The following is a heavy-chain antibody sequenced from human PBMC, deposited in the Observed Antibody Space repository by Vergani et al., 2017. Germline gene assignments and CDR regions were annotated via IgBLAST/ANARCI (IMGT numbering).Heavy chain of an antibody. D-gene: IGHD6-13*01. V-gene: IGHV4-59*01. CDR1: GGSISSYY. J-gene: IGHJ5*02. CDR2: IYYSGST. Sequence: QVQLQESGPGLVKPSETLSLTCTVSGGSISSYYWSWIRQPPGKGLEWIGYIYYSGSTNYNPSLKSRVTISVDTSKNQFSLKRSSVPAADTAVYYCARGVGSSWYVIRTVGWFDPWGQGTLVTVSS. CDR3: ARGVGSSWYVIRTVGWFDP.